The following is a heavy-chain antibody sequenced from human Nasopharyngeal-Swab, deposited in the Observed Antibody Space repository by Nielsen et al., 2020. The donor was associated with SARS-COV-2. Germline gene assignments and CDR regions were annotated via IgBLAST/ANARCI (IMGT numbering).Heavy chain of an antibody. V-gene: IGHV3-74*01. J-gene: IGHJ3*02. CDR3: ARDLDPIVVVPAAIEDAFDI. CDR2: INSDGSST. D-gene: IGHD2-2*01. CDR1: GFTFSSYW. Sequence: GGSLRLSCAASGFTFSSYWMHWVRQAPGKGLVWVSRINSDGSSTSYADSVKGRFTISRDNAKNTLYLQMNSLRAEDTAVYYCARDLDPIVVVPAAIEDAFDIWGQGTMVTVSS.